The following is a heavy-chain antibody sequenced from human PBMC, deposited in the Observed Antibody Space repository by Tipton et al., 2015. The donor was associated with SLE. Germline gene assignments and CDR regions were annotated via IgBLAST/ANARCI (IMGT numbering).Heavy chain of an antibody. J-gene: IGHJ4*02. D-gene: IGHD6-6*01. CDR2: INHSGRT. Sequence: TLSLTCAVYGGSVSGHYWSWIRQPPGKGLEWIGEINHSGRTNYNPSLKSRVTISVDTSKNQFSLKLSSVTAADTAVYYCARRQEQLVRGYFDYWGQGTLVTVSS. CDR3: ARRQEQLVRGYFDY. V-gene: IGHV4-34*01. CDR1: GGSVSGHY.